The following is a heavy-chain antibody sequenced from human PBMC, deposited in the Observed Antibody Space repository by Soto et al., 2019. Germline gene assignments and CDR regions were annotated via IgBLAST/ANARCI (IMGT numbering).Heavy chain of an antibody. Sequence: SETLSLTCAVYGGSFSGYYWNWIRQPPGKGLEWLGEIHHSGSTKYNPSLKSRVTISVDTSKNQISLKLSSATAADTAVYYCARGHSRARIAARPLLFGLDVWGQGTTVTVSS. CDR2: IHHSGST. V-gene: IGHV4-34*01. J-gene: IGHJ6*02. CDR1: GGSFSGYY. CDR3: ARGHSRARIAARPLLFGLDV. D-gene: IGHD6-6*01.